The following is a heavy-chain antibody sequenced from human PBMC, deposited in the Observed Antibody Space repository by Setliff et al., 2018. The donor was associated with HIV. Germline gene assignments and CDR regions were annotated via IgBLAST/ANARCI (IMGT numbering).Heavy chain of an antibody. J-gene: IGHJ5*02. Sequence: PSETLSLTCIVSGASISFDTWSWIRQPPGKGLQWIGFIYNSATTNYNPSLKSRVTMSLDTSKNQFSLKLISLTAADTAKYFCARGVQAQVVLMSYVKGRFDPWGQGTQVTVSS. CDR2: IYNSATT. V-gene: IGHV4-59*12. D-gene: IGHD2-8*01. CDR1: GASISFDT. CDR3: ARGVQAQVVLMSYVKGRFDP.